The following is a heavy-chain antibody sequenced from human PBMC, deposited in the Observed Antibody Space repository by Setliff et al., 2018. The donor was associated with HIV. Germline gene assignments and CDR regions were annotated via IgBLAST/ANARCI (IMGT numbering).Heavy chain of an antibody. CDR1: GYSFTNYA. Sequence: ASVKVSCKASGYSFTNYAINWLRQAPGRGLEWMGWIHTEQGFPMYAQGFTGRFVFSLDPSVSTAYLQINSLNPDDGAVYYCATRGEQLYFYGMDVWGQGTTVTVSS. V-gene: IGHV7-4-1*02. CDR2: IHTEQGFP. D-gene: IGHD1-26*01. J-gene: IGHJ6*02. CDR3: ATRGEQLYFYGMDV.